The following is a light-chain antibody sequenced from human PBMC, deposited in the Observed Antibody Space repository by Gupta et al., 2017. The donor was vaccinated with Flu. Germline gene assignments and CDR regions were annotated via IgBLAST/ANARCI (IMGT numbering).Light chain of an antibody. Sequence: EIVLPHSPATLSLSPGERATLTSRASQNVDSYLARYQQKHGQAPRLLIYDASKRATGTPVRFSSSRAGTDFTLTISSLEPEEVAGYYCQQRSNRPPWTFGQGTKVEVK. V-gene: IGKV3-11*01. CDR3: QQRSNRPPWT. CDR1: QNVDSY. CDR2: DAS. J-gene: IGKJ1*01.